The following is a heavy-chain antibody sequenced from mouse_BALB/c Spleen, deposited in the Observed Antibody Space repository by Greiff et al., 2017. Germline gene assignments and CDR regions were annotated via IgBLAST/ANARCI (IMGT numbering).Heavy chain of an antibody. CDR3: ARRPHYYGSSYVGYFDV. V-gene: IGHV1-80*01. CDR1: GYAFSSYW. Sequence: VKLQESGAELVRPGSSVKISCKASGYAFSSYWMNWVKQRPGQGLEWIGQIYPGDGDTNYNGKFKGKATLTADKSSSTAYMQLSSLTSEDSAVYFCARRPHYYGSSYVGYFDVWGAGTTVTVSS. CDR2: IYPGDGDT. D-gene: IGHD1-1*01. J-gene: IGHJ1*01.